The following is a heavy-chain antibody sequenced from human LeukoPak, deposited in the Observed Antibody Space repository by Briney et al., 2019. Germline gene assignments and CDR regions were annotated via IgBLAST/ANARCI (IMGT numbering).Heavy chain of an antibody. D-gene: IGHD3-3*01. CDR2: IYSGGST. J-gene: IGHJ4*02. V-gene: IGHV3-66*01. CDR3: TTLTDYTFRGY. Sequence: GGSLRLSCAASGFSVSTNYMSWVRQAPGKGLEWVSIIYSGGSTYYADSVKGRFTISRDDSKNTLYLQMNSLKTEDTAVYYCTTLTDYTFRGYWGQGTLVTVSS. CDR1: GFSVSTNY.